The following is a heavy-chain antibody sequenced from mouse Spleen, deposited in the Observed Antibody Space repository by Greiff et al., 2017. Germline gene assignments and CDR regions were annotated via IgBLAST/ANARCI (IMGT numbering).Heavy chain of an antibody. V-gene: IGHV2-4-1*01. D-gene: IGHD2-4*01. Sequence: VKLQQSGPGLVAPSQSLSITCTVSGFSLTNYAVHWVRQSPGKGLEWLGVIWSDGSTDYNAAFISRLSISKDNSKSQVFFKMNSLQADDTAIYYCARKKERSMITTGLAYWGQGTLVTVSA. CDR3: ARKKERSMITTGLAY. J-gene: IGHJ3*01. CDR2: IWSDGST. CDR1: GFSLTNYA.